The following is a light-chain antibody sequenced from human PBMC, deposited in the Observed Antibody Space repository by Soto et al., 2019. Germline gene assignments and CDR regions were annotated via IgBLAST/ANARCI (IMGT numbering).Light chain of an antibody. CDR3: SSYTTSSTYV. J-gene: IGLJ1*01. CDR2: DVA. V-gene: IGLV2-14*01. CDR1: STDVGRYNY. Sequence: QSVLTQPASVSGSPGQPITISCTGTSTDVGRYNYVSWYQQHPGKAPNLMIYDVANRPSGVSNRFSGSKSGITASLTISGLQAEDEADYYCSSYTTSSTYVFGTGTKVTVL.